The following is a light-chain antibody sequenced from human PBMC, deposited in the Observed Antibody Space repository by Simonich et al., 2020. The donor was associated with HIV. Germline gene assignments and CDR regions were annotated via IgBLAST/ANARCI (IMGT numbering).Light chain of an antibody. CDR1: QCISKS. V-gene: IGKV1-NL1*01. CDR2: GAS. J-gene: IGKJ1*01. CDR3: QQYYSTPT. Sequence: DIQMPQSPSSLSASVGDRVTIPCRAGQCISKSLAWDQQKPGKAPKLLLYGASRLESGVPSRFSGSGSGTDFTLTISSLQPEDFAIDYCQQYYSTPTFGQGTKVEI.